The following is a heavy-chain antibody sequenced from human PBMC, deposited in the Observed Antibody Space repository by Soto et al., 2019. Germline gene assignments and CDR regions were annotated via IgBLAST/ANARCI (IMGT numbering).Heavy chain of an antibody. V-gene: IGHV1-69*06. J-gene: IGHJ1*01. CDR3: ARAMFQGYDHSLYYCEA. Sequence: SVKVSCKASGGTFSSYAISWVRQAPGQGLEWMGGIIPIFGTSNYAQKFQGRVTITADKSTSTAYMELSSLRSEDTAVYYCARAMFQGYDHSLYYCEAWGQGTQVSVSS. CDR1: GGTFSSYA. CDR2: IIPIFGTS. D-gene: IGHD4-17*01.